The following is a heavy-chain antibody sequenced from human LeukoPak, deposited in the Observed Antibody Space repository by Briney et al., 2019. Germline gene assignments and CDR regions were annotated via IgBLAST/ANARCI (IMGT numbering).Heavy chain of an antibody. CDR3: ARAYCSGGSCYSFTDY. J-gene: IGHJ4*02. D-gene: IGHD2-15*01. Sequence: GGSLRLSCAASGFTFSSYAMHWVRQAPGKGLEWVAVISYDGSNKYYADSVKGRFTISRDNSKNTLYLQMNSLRAEDTAVYYCARAYCSGGSCYSFTDYWGQGTLVTVSS. CDR2: ISYDGSNK. V-gene: IGHV3-30*04. CDR1: GFTFSSYA.